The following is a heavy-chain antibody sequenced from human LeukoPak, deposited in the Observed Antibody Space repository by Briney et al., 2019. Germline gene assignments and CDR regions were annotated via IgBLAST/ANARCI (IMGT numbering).Heavy chain of an antibody. V-gene: IGHV4-39*01. CDR1: GGSISCSSYN. CDR3: ARLDLVGATTPAY. D-gene: IGHD1-26*01. Sequence: SETVSLTCIVSGGSISCSSYNWGWIRQPPGKGLEWIGSIYYSGTTYYNPSLKSRLTISVDTSKNQFSLNLSSVTAADTAVYYCARLDLVGATTPAYWGQGTLVIVSS. CDR2: IYYSGTT. J-gene: IGHJ4*02.